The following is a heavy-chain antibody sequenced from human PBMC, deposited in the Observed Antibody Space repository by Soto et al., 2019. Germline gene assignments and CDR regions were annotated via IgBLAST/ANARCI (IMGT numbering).Heavy chain of an antibody. V-gene: IGHV1-2*04. CDR1: GYTFTGYY. J-gene: IGHJ5*02. CDR2: INPNSGGT. D-gene: IGHD1-26*01. CDR3: ARAGFLNVGYNWCDP. Sequence: QVQLVQSGAEVKKPGASVKVSCKASGYTFTGYYMHWVRQAPGQGLEWMGWINPNSGGTNYAQKFQGWVTMTRDTSISTAYMELSRLRSDDTAVYYCARAGFLNVGYNWCDPWGQGTLVTVSS.